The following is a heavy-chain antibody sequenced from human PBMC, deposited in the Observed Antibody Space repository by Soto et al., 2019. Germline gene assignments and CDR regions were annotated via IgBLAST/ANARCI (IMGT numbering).Heavy chain of an antibody. CDR2: AQPGHSDT. CDR1: GYRFSSFW. Sequence: GESLKISCQASGYRFSSFWIGWVRQMPGKGLEWMGIAQPGHSDTRYSPSFQGHVTISADESTNTAYLQWSSLRASDTAMYFCARHGYSSSWYPHHWGQGTMVTV. V-gene: IGHV5-51*01. CDR3: ARHGYSSSWYPHH. D-gene: IGHD6-13*01. J-gene: IGHJ5*02.